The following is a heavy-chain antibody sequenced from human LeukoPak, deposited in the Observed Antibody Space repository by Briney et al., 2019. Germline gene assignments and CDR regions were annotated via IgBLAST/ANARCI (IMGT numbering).Heavy chain of an antibody. D-gene: IGHD2-21*02. J-gene: IGHJ4*02. CDR2: INPSGGST. Sequence: ASVKVSCKASGYTFTSYYMHWVRQAPGQGLEWMGIINPSGGSTTYAQKFQGRVTMTRDTSTSTVYMELSSLRSEDTAVYYCARVRAYCGGDCYQPFDYWGQGTLVTVSS. CDR3: ARVRAYCGGDCYQPFDY. CDR1: GYTFTSYY. V-gene: IGHV1-46*01.